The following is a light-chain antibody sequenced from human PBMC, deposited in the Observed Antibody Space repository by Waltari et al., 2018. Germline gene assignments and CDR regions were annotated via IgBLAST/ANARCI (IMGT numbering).Light chain of an antibody. Sequence: DIVLTQSPDALAVSLGERATINCKSSQSLLYSSVNKNCLAWYQQKAGQPPKLLIYWASTREPGVPDQFSGSGSGTDFTLTISSLQAEDVAVYYCQQYCSSPLTFGGGTKVEIK. V-gene: IGKV4-1*01. CDR1: QSLLYSSVNKNC. J-gene: IGKJ4*01. CDR2: WAS. CDR3: QQYCSSPLT.